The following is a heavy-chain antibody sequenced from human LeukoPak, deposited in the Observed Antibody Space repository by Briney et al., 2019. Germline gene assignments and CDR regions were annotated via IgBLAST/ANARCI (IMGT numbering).Heavy chain of an antibody. Sequence: PGGSLRLSCAASGFTFSDYWMTWVRQAPGKGLEWVANIKEDGSETYYVDSVKARFTISRDDANSSLYLQMNSLTADDTAVYYCGRASAPDKLATTAVDNRGQGTLVTVSS. CDR2: IKEDGSET. CDR1: GFTFSDYW. V-gene: IGHV3-7*04. CDR3: GRASAPDKLATTAVDN. J-gene: IGHJ4*02. D-gene: IGHD5-12*01.